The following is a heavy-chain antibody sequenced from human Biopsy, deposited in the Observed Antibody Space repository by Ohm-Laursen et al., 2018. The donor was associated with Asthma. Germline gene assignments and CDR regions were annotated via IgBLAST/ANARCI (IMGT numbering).Heavy chain of an antibody. V-gene: IGHV1-18*01. D-gene: IGHD3-10*01. CDR3: ARAVDYSRYYGIDV. CDR1: GYTFNSAG. J-gene: IGHJ6*02. Sequence: ASVKVSCTTSGYTFNSAGITWVRQAPGQGLEWMGWISVYNGNTKVAQKLQDRVTMITDTSTSTAYMELRSLRSDDAAVYFCARAVDYSRYYGIDVWGQGTTVTVS. CDR2: ISVYNGNT.